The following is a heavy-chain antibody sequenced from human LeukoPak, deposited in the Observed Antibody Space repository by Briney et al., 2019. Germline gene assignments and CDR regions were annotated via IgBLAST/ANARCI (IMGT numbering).Heavy chain of an antibody. Sequence: ASVKVSCKASGYTFTSYGISWVRQAPGQGLEWMGWISAYNGNANYAQKLQGRVTMTTDTSTSTAYVELRSLRSDDTAVYYCARVTPLTYDVGYWGQGTLVTVSS. J-gene: IGHJ4*02. CDR1: GYTFTSYG. V-gene: IGHV1-18*01. D-gene: IGHD3-22*01. CDR2: ISAYNGNA. CDR3: ARVTPLTYDVGY.